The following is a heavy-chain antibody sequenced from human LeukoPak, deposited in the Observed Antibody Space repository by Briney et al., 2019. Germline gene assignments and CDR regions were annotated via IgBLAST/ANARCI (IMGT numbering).Heavy chain of an antibody. CDR3: ARRSQENGMMTANNWFDP. Sequence: SETLSLTCTVSGGSISSSYWGWIRQPPGKGLEWIGYIYYSGSTKYNPSLKSRVTISVDTSKNQFSLKLTTVTAADTAVYYCARRSQENGMMTANNWFDPWGQGTLVTVSS. D-gene: IGHD3-16*01. V-gene: IGHV4-59*08. CDR2: IYYSGST. J-gene: IGHJ5*02. CDR1: GGSISSSY.